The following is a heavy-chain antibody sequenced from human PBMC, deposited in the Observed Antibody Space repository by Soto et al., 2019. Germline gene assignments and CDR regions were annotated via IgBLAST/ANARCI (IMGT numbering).Heavy chain of an antibody. J-gene: IGHJ6*02. V-gene: IGHV4-61*03. CDR1: GEYLGSGQSY. CDR2: TFVTGAT. Sequence: QVQLQESGPGLGKSSETLSLICFVSGEYLGSGQSYWNWIRQAPGKGLEWIGQTFVTGATKYSSPSKSRITTAVDTTTSYIALTPPTATAAAVSTYVSSTGRPDSAGTSYDRRIDLWGQGTTVTVSS. D-gene: IGHD3-3*01. CDR3: STGRPDSAGTSYDRRIDL.